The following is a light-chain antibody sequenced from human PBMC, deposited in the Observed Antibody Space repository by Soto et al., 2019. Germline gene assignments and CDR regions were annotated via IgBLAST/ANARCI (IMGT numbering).Light chain of an antibody. CDR3: QHYNSYSEA. CDR2: GAS. CDR1: QSISTY. J-gene: IGKJ1*01. Sequence: DIQMTQSPSSLSASVGDRVTITCRASQSISTYLNWYQQRPGKAPKLLIYGASSLQSGVPSRFSGSGSGTEFTLTISSLQPDDFATYYCQHYNSYSEAFGQGTKVELK. V-gene: IGKV1-16*01.